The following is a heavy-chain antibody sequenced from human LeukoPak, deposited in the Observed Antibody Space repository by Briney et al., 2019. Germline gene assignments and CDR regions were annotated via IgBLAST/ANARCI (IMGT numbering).Heavy chain of an antibody. CDR3: AKRVTSGPHSIHY. Sequence: GGSLRLSCAASGFAFSSYGMYWVRQAPGEGLEWVAEVSYDGSNEYYADSVKGRFTISRDSSKNTLYLQMDSLRAEDTAIYYCAKRVTSGPHSIHYWGQGTLVTVSS. J-gene: IGHJ4*02. CDR2: VSYDGSNE. D-gene: IGHD3-10*01. CDR1: GFAFSSYG. V-gene: IGHV3-30*18.